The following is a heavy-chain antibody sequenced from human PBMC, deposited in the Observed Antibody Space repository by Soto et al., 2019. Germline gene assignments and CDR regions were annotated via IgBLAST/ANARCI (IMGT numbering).Heavy chain of an antibody. CDR3: ARAFVRITIFVVDINPFDI. J-gene: IGHJ3*02. V-gene: IGHV3-21*01. Sequence: EVQLVESGGGLVKPGGSLRLSCAASGFTFSSYSMNWVRQAPGKGLEWVSSISSSSSYIYYADSVKGRFTISRDNAKNSLYLQMNSLRAEDTAVYYCARAFVRITIFVVDINPFDIWGQGTMVTVSS. D-gene: IGHD3-3*01. CDR1: GFTFSSYS. CDR2: ISSSSSYI.